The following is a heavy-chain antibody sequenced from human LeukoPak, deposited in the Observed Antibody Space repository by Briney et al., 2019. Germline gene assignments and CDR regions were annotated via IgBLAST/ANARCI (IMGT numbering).Heavy chain of an antibody. CDR2: IYYSGYT. J-gene: IGHJ6*02. CDR1: DGSISPYY. D-gene: IGHD6-13*01. V-gene: IGHV4-59*08. Sequence: SETLSLTCTVFDGSISPYYRSWVRQPRGKGPEWIGYIYYSGYTNYNPSLQSRVTMPVDTSKNQSSLKQSSVAAAATPVHYCARLLGPDYSRRLPLNGTDVWGQGTTVTVSS. CDR3: ARLLGPDYSRRLPLNGTDV.